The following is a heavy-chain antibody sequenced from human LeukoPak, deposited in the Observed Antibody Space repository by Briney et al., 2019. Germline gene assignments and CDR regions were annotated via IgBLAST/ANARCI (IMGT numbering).Heavy chain of an antibody. CDR3: ASTPSSSGWYYFDY. J-gene: IGHJ4*02. CDR1: GFTFSSYW. D-gene: IGHD6-19*01. Sequence: GGSLRLSCAASGFTFSSYWMHWVRQAPGKGLVWVSRINSDGSSTCYADSVKGRFTISRDNAKNTLYLQMNSLRAEDTAVYYCASTPSSSGWYYFDYWGQGTLVTVSS. V-gene: IGHV3-74*01. CDR2: INSDGSST.